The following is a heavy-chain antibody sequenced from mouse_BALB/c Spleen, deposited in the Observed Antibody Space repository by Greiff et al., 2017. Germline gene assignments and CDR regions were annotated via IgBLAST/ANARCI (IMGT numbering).Heavy chain of an antibody. V-gene: IGHV3-2*02. CDR1: GYSITSDYA. CDR2: ISYSGST. D-gene: IGHD1-1*01. CDR3: ARRGEITTVVDWYFDV. J-gene: IGHJ1*01. Sequence: VQLKQSGPGLVKPSQSLSLTCTVTGYSITSDYAWNWIRQFPGNKLEWMGYISYSGSTSYNPSLKSRISITRDTSKNQFFLQLNSVTTEDTATYYCARRGEITTVVDWYFDVWGAGTTVTVSS.